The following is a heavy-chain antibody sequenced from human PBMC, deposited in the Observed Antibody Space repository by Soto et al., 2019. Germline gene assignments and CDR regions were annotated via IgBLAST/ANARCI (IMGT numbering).Heavy chain of an antibody. CDR1: GGTFSSYA. D-gene: IGHD1-26*01. V-gene: IGHV1-69*06. CDR3: ASWRVGATKEFDY. CDR2: IIPFFCTS. Sequence: SVKVSCKASGGTFSSYAISWVRQAPGQGLEWMGGIIPFFCTSNYPQKFQGRVTINPHKSTSTAYMELGSMRSEDTAVYSCASWRVGATKEFDYWGQGTLVTVSS. J-gene: IGHJ4*02.